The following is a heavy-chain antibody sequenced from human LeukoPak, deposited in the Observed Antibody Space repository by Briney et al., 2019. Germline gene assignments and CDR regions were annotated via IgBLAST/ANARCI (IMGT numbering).Heavy chain of an antibody. CDR2: IIPIFGTA. Sequence: SVKVSRKASGGTFSSYAISWLRQAPGQGLEWMGGIIPIFGTANYAQKFQGRVTITADESTSTAYMELSSLRSEDTAVYYCAREYCGGDCYPDYWGQGTLVTVSS. J-gene: IGHJ4*02. CDR1: GGTFSSYA. D-gene: IGHD2-21*01. V-gene: IGHV1-69*13. CDR3: AREYCGGDCYPDY.